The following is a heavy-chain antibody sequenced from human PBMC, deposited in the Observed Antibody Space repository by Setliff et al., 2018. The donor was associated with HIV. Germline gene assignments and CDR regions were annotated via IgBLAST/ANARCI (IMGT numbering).Heavy chain of an antibody. D-gene: IGHD2-2*01. CDR1: GFNFRSYS. CDR3: ARFPIPSSYGLLGDY. Sequence: GGSLRLSCLGSGFNFRSYSVHWVRQAPGKGLVWVARIDSDESTTISADSVKGRFTISRDNAKNSLYLQMNSLRAEDTAVYYCARFPIPSSYGLLGDYWGQGTLVTVSS. V-gene: IGHV3-74*01. J-gene: IGHJ4*02. CDR2: IDSDESTT.